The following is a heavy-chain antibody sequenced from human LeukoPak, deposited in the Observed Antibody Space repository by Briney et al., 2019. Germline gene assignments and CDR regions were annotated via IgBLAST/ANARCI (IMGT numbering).Heavy chain of an antibody. Sequence: GRSLRLSCAASGFTFSSYAMHWVRQAPGKGLEWVAVISYDGSNKYYADSVKGRFTISRDNSKSTLYLQMNSLRSEDTAVYYCARGGRHTLTDIVATMDDYWGQGTLVTVSS. D-gene: IGHD5-12*01. CDR1: GFTFSSYA. V-gene: IGHV3-30*04. CDR2: ISYDGSNK. J-gene: IGHJ4*02. CDR3: ARGGRHTLTDIVATMDDY.